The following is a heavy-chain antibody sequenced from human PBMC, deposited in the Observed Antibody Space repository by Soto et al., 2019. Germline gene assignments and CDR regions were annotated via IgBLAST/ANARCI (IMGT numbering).Heavy chain of an antibody. J-gene: IGHJ5*02. CDR3: AAGPSLSWFDP. CDR1: GFTFTSSA. Sequence: ASVKVSCKASGFTFTSSAMQWVRQARGQRLEWIGWIVVGSGNTNYAQKFQERVTITRDMSTSTAYMELSSLRSEDTAVYFCAAGPSLSWFDPWGQGTLVTVSS. V-gene: IGHV1-58*02. CDR2: IVVGSGNT.